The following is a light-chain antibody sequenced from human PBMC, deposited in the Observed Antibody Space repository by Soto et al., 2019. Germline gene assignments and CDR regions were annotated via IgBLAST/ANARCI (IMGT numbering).Light chain of an antibody. CDR1: QAISEN. CDR3: QQYGRP. J-gene: IGKJ1*01. CDR2: DAA. Sequence: IVMTQSPATLSVSPGERSTLSCRASQAISENLAWYQHKPGQPPRLLSYDAATRATGIPARFGGSGSGTDFTLTISRLEPEDFAVYYCQQYGRPFGQGTKVDIK. V-gene: IGKV3-15*01.